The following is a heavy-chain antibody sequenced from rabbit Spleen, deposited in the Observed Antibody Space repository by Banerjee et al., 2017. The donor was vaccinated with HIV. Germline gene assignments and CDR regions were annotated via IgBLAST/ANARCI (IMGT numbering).Heavy chain of an antibody. J-gene: IGHJ4*01. V-gene: IGHV1S40*01. CDR2: IATGDGST. D-gene: IGHD1-1*01. CDR1: GFSFTYLYY. CDR3: ARDLVAVIGWNFNL. Sequence: QSLEESGGDLVKPGTSLTLTCTASGFSFTYLYYMCWVRQAPGKGLEWIACIATGDGSTWSASWAKGRFTISKTSSTTVTLQMASLTAADTATYFCARDLVAVIGWNFNLWGPGTLVTVS.